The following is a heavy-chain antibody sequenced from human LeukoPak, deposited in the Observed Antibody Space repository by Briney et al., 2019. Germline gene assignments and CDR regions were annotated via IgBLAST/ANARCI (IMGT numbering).Heavy chain of an antibody. J-gene: IGHJ6*02. CDR3: AKDRGGYCSSTSCYTSYYYYGMDV. CDR2: ISYDGSNI. D-gene: IGHD2-2*02. Sequence: GGSLRLSCAASGFTFSSYGMHWVRQAPGKGLEWVSVISYDGSNIYYADSVKGRFTISRDNSKNTLYLQMNSLRAEDTAVYYCAKDRGGYCSSTSCYTSYYYYGMDVWGQGTTVTVSS. V-gene: IGHV3-30*18. CDR1: GFTFSSYG.